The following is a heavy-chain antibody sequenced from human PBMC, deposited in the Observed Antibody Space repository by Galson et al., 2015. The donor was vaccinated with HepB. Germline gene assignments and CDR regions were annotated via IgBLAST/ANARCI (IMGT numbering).Heavy chain of an antibody. D-gene: IGHD1-14*01. Sequence: VSCKASGYTFTGYYMHWVRQAPGQGLEWMGWINPNSGGTNYAQKFQGRVTMTRDTSISTAYMELSRLRSNDTAVYYCARARRGGNWFDPWGQGTLVTVSS. V-gene: IGHV1-2*02. CDR1: GYTFTGYY. CDR2: INPNSGGT. J-gene: IGHJ5*02. CDR3: ARARRGGNWFDP.